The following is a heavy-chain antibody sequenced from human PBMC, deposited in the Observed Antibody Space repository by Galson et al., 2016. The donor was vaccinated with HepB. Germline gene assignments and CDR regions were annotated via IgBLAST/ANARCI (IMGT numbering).Heavy chain of an antibody. Sequence: SLRLSCAASDFTVNSHYLTWVRQAPRKGLEWVSIIFSGGSTFYADSVKGRFTISRDDSKNTLYLQMDSLRDEDTAVYFCARASISHFDFWGQGILVTVSS. V-gene: IGHV3-53*01. CDR1: DFTVNSHY. J-gene: IGHJ4*02. CDR3: ARASISHFDF. CDR2: IFSGGST.